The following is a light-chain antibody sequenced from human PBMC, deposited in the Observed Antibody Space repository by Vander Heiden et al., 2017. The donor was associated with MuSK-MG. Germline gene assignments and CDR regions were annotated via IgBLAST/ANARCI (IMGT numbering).Light chain of an antibody. CDR3: SSYTSSSTLEV. V-gene: IGLV2-14*01. J-gene: IGLJ2*01. CDR1: SSDVGGYNY. Sequence: QSALTQPASVSRSPGQSITIPCTGTSSDVGGYNYVSWYQQHPGKAPKRMIYEVSNRPSGVSNRFSGSKSGNTASLTISGLQAEDEADYYCSSYTSSSTLEVFGGGTKLTVL. CDR2: EVS.